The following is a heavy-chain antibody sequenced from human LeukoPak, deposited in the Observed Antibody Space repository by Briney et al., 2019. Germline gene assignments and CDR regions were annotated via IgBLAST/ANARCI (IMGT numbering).Heavy chain of an antibody. J-gene: IGHJ4*02. CDR2: IHYSGNT. D-gene: IGHD3-3*01. V-gene: IGHV4-39*01. CDR1: GGSTSSSNYY. Sequence: SETLSLTCTVSGGSTSSSNYYWGWIRQPPGKGLEWIGGIHYSGNTYYNPSLKSRVTISIDTSKNQFSLKLSSVTAADTAVYYCARLGAGPTYYDFWSGYSSFYFDYWGQGTLVTVSS. CDR3: ARLGAGPTYYDFWSGYSSFYFDY.